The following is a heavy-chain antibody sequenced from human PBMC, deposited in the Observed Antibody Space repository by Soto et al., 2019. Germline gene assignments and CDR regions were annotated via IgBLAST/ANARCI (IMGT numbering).Heavy chain of an antibody. CDR3: TRDRGRRYNDGRGYYYSAY. CDR2: FIPIFGTT. D-gene: IGHD3-22*01. J-gene: IGHJ4*02. CDR1: GGTFSSYA. Sequence: QVHLVQSGAEVKKPGSSVKVSCKASGGTFSSYAISWVRQAPGQGLEWMGGFIPIFGTTNYAQKFQGRVTITADESTSTAYMEPGSLRSEDTAVYYCTRDRGRRYNDGRGYYYSAYWGQGTLVTVSS. V-gene: IGHV1-69*01.